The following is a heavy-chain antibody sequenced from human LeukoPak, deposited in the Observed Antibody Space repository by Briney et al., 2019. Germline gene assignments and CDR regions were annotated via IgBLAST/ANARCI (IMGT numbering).Heavy chain of an antibody. Sequence: GGSLRLSCAASGFTFSSYEMNWVRQAPGKGLERVSYISSSGSTIYYADSVKGRFTISRDNAKNSLYLQMNSLRAEDTAVYYCARGEPYDYVWGSSNIGLYYFDYWGQGTLVTVSS. J-gene: IGHJ4*02. CDR1: GFTFSSYE. CDR3: ARGEPYDYVWGSSNIGLYYFDY. D-gene: IGHD3-16*01. CDR2: ISSSGSTI. V-gene: IGHV3-48*03.